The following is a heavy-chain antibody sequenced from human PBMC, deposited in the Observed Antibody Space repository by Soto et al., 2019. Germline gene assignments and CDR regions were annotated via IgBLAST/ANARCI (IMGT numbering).Heavy chain of an antibody. CDR2: IIPIFGTE. V-gene: IGHV1-69*01. J-gene: IGHJ6*02. D-gene: IGHD1-1*01. Sequence: QVQLVQSGAEVKKPGSSVKVSCKASGGTFSSYAISWVRQAPGHGLEWMGGIIPIFGTENYAQKFQGRVTITAYESTSTAYMEMSSLRAEDTAVYYCARGRNVGYYYYGMDVWCHGTTVTVSS. CDR3: ARGRNVGYYYYGMDV. CDR1: GGTFSSYA.